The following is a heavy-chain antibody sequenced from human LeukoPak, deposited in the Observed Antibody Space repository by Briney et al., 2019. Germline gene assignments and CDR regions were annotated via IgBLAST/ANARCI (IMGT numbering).Heavy chain of an antibody. CDR1: GFTFSSYA. Sequence: GGSLRLSCAASGFTFSSYAMHWVRQAPGKGLEWVAVISYDGSNKYYADSVKGRFTISRDISKNTLYLQMNSLRAEDTAVYYCARDRGIVVVVAAQFDYWGQGTLVTVSS. V-gene: IGHV3-30*04. J-gene: IGHJ4*02. D-gene: IGHD2-15*01. CDR2: ISYDGSNK. CDR3: ARDRGIVVVVAAQFDY.